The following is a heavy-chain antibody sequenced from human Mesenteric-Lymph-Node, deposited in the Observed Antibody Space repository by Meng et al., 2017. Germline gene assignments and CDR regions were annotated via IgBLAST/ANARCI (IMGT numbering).Heavy chain of an antibody. J-gene: IGHJ3*02. CDR2: ISSSSSYI. V-gene: IGHV3-21*01. D-gene: IGHD6-19*01. CDR3: ARACSSGFFGDEGTVDI. Sequence: GESLKISCAASGFTFSSYSMNWVRQAPGKGLEWVSSISSSSSYIYYADSVKGRFTISRDNAKNSLYLQMNSLRAEDTAVYYCARACSSGFFGDEGTVDIWGQGTMVTVSS. CDR1: GFTFSSYS.